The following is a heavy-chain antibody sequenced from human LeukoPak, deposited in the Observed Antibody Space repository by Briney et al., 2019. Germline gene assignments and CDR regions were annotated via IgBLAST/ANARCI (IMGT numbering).Heavy chain of an antibody. V-gene: IGHV3-11*04. CDR2: ISSSRSTI. D-gene: IGHD4-17*01. CDR3: ARGKDYGDYSFDY. CDR1: GLNVSDNY. Sequence: PGGSLRLSCEVSGLNVSDNYMSWVRQAPGKGLEWVSYISSSRSTIYYADSVKGRFTISRDNAKNSLYLQMNSLRDEDTALYYCARGKDYGDYSFDYWGQGTLVTVSS. J-gene: IGHJ4*02.